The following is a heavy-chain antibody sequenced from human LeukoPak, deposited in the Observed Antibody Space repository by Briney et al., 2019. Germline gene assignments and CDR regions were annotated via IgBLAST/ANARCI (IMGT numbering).Heavy chain of an antibody. Sequence: GGSLRLSCVASGLSVSSNYMSWVRQAPGKGLEWVAVISYDGSNKYYADSVKGRFTISRDNSKNTLYLQMNSLRAEDTAVYYCAKPSVLRFLEWLLLDVWGQGTTVTVSS. CDR2: ISYDGSNK. CDR3: AKPSVLRFLEWLLLDV. D-gene: IGHD3-3*01. V-gene: IGHV3-30*18. CDR1: GLSVSSNY. J-gene: IGHJ6*02.